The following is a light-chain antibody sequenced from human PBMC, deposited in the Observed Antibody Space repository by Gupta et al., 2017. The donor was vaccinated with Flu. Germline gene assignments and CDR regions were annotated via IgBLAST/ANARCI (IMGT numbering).Light chain of an antibody. CDR3: SSYTNANTVVV. V-gene: IGLV2-14*01. CDR2: EVS. J-gene: IGLJ2*01. Sequence: IAISCTGTSSDIVGYDYVSWYQQHPGNAPTLMLFEVSRRPAGIADRFSGSRSGNTASLTIAGLLAEDEAFYYCSSYTNANTVVVFGGGIKLTVL. CDR1: SSDIVGYDY.